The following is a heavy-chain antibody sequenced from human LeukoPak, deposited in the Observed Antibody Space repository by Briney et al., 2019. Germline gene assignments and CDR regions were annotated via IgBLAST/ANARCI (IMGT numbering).Heavy chain of an antibody. D-gene: IGHD1-26*01. CDR3: AKDSGFDS. CDR1: GFSFSSSG. CDR2: IRYDGRDE. J-gene: IGHJ4*02. Sequence: GGSLRLSCAASGFSFSSSGMNWVRQAPGKGLEWLAFIRYDGRDENFADSVKDRFTISRDNSKNTLYLQMNSLRAEDTAVYYCAKDSGFDSWGQGNLVTVSS. V-gene: IGHV3-30*02.